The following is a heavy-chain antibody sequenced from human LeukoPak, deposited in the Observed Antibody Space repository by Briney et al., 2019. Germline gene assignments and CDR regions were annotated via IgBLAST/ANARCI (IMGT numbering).Heavy chain of an antibody. CDR3: ARSKAVDF. V-gene: IGHV5-10-1*01. CDR2: IDPSDSYT. CDR1: EYNFRSYW. J-gene: IGHJ4*02. Sequence: GESLRISCKGSEYNFRSYWINWVRQMPGKGLEWMGTIDPSDSYTDYSPSFQGHVTITADKSINTAYLQWSSLRASDTAIYYCARSKAVDFWGQGTLVTVSS.